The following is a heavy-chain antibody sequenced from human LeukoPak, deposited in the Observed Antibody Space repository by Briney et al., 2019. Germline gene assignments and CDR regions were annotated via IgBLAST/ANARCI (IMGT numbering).Heavy chain of an antibody. J-gene: IGHJ3*02. CDR1: GYTLTELS. D-gene: IGHD1-26*01. Sequence: ASVKVSCKVSGYTLTELSMHWVRRAPGKGLEWMGGFDPEDGETIYAQKFQGRVTMTTDTSTSTAYMELRSLRSDDTAVYYCARVVVGDAFDIWGQGTMVTVSS. V-gene: IGHV1-24*01. CDR2: FDPEDGET. CDR3: ARVVVGDAFDI.